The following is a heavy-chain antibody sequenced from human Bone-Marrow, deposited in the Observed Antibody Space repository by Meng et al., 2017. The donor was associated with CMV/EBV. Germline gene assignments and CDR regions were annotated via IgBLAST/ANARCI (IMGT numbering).Heavy chain of an antibody. D-gene: IGHD4-11*01. Sequence: GSLRLSCTVSGGSISSYYWSWIRQPPGKGLEWIGYIYYSGSTNYNPSLKSRVTISVDTSKNQFSLKLSSVTAADTAVYYCARGYSNYRYYYGVDVWGQGTTVTVSS. CDR1: GGSISSYY. V-gene: IGHV4-59*12. J-gene: IGHJ6*02. CDR3: ARGYSNYRYYYGVDV. CDR2: IYYSGST.